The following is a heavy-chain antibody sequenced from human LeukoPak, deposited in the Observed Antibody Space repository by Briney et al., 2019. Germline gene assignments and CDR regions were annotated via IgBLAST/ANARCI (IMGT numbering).Heavy chain of an antibody. D-gene: IGHD2-2*02. CDR2: VYYSGST. J-gene: IGHJ5*02. Sequence: PSETLSLTCTVSGGSISSGDYCWSWIRQPPGKGLEWIGYVYYSGSTYYNPSLKRRVTISVDASKNQFSLKLSSVTAADTAVYYCARSVVPAAIRFDPWGQGTLVTVSP. CDR3: ARSVVPAAIRFDP. V-gene: IGHV4-30-4*01. CDR1: GGSISSGDYC.